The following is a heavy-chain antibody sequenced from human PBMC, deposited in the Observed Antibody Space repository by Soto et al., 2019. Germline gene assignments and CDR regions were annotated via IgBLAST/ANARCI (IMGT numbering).Heavy chain of an antibody. Sequence: QVQLQESGPGLVKPSQTLSLTCTVSGGSISSGGYYWSWIRQHPGKVLEWIGYIYYSGSTYYNPSLKSRVTISVDTSKNQFSLKLSSVTAADTAVYYCARGSVVAATLFDYWGQGTLVTVSS. V-gene: IGHV4-31*03. CDR3: ARGSVVAATLFDY. CDR2: IYYSGST. J-gene: IGHJ4*02. D-gene: IGHD2-15*01. CDR1: GGSISSGGYY.